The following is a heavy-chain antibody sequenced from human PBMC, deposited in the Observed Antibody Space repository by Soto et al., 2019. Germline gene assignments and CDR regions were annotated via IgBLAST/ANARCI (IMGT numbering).Heavy chain of an antibody. Sequence: PGESLKISCKGSGYNFPNYWIAWVRQMPGKGLEWMGIIYPDDSDTRYSPSFQGQVTISADVSSSTAYLQWSSLKASDSAMYYCARPEELSVGYWGQGTLVTVSS. V-gene: IGHV5-51*03. D-gene: IGHD3-10*01. J-gene: IGHJ4*02. CDR2: IYPDDSDT. CDR1: GYNFPNYW. CDR3: ARPEELSVGY.